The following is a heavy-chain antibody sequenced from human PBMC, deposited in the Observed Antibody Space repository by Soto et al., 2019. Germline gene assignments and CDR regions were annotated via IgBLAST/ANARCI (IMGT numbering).Heavy chain of an antibody. J-gene: IGHJ4*02. Sequence: SETLSLTCAVSGGSISSGGYSWSWIRQPPGRGLEWIGYVRHSGTSYNPSLKSRVTISLDRSKNQFSLRVNSVTAADTAVYYCARGPYLKPSIFDYWGQGGLVTVSS. D-gene: IGHD2-21*01. CDR2: VRHSGT. CDR3: ARGPYLKPSIFDY. V-gene: IGHV4-30-2*01. CDR1: GGSISSGGYS.